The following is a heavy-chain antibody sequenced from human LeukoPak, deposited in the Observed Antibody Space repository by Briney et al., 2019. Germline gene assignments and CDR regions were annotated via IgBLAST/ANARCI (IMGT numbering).Heavy chain of an antibody. V-gene: IGHV1-46*01. Sequence: GASVKVSCKASGYTFTSYYMHWVRQAPGQGLERMGIINVSGGSTNYAQNFQGRVTMTRDTSTSTVYMELSSLRSEDTAVYYCARGPWDWNDPYFDYWGQGTLVTVSS. CDR2: INVSGGST. CDR1: GYTFTSYY. CDR3: ARGPWDWNDPYFDY. J-gene: IGHJ4*02. D-gene: IGHD1-1*01.